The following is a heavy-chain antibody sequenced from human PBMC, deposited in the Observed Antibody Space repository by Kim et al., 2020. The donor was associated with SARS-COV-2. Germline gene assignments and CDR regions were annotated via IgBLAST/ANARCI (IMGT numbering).Heavy chain of an antibody. CDR3: ARGPPIGGGDCYSH. V-gene: IGHV4-30-2*05. D-gene: IGHD2-21*02. Sequence: NPSINSRVTISTDTSNNQFSLKLSSVTAADTAVYYCARGPPIGGGDCYSHWGQGTLVTVSS. J-gene: IGHJ4*02.